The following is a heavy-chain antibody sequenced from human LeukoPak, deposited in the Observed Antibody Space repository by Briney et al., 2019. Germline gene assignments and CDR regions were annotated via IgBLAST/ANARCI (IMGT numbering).Heavy chain of an antibody. CDR3: ATTYLRYYYGSGSYFDL. D-gene: IGHD3-10*01. V-gene: IGHV1-24*01. J-gene: IGHJ2*01. CDR2: FDPEDGET. CDR1: GYTLTELS. Sequence: ASVKLSCKVSGYTLTELSMHWVRQAPGKGLEWMGGFDPEDGETIYAQKFQGRVTMTEDTSTDTAYMELSSLRSEDTAVYYCATTYLRYYYGSGSYFDLWGRGTLVTVSS.